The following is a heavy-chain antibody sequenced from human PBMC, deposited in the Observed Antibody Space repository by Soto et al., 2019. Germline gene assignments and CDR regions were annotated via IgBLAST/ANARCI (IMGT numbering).Heavy chain of an antibody. CDR2: IYSSENT. CDR1: GDSINNGAYY. J-gene: IGHJ6*02. D-gene: IGHD2-2*03. Sequence: SETLSLTCSVSGDSINNGAYYWNWIRQHPGKGLEWIGTIYSSENTYYNPSLLSRVTISVDTSKNEFSLRLSSVTAADTAVYYCARLNGYCISTNCHGYYGMDVWGQGTTVTVSS. CDR3: ARLNGYCISTNCHGYYGMDV. V-gene: IGHV4-39*01.